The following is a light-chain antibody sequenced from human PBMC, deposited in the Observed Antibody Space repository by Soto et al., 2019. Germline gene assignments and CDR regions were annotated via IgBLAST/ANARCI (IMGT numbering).Light chain of an antibody. Sequence: QSALTQPASVSGSPGQSITISCTRTSNDFGTYYFVSWYQQHPDKAPKLIIYDGTERPSGVSNRFSGSKSGNTASLTISGLQADDEADYYCAAWDDNLNGWVFGGGTKLTVL. CDR2: DGT. CDR1: SNDFGTYYF. J-gene: IGLJ3*02. V-gene: IGLV2-23*01. CDR3: AAWDDNLNGWV.